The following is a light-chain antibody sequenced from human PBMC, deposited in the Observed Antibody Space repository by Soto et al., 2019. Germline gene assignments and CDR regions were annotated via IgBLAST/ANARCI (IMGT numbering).Light chain of an antibody. CDR2: SNN. Sequence: QSVLTQPPSASWTPGQRVTISCSGSSSNIGSNYVYWYQQLPGTAPKLLIYSNNQRPSGVPDRFSGSKSGTSASLAISGLRSEDEADYYCAAWDDSLSGYVFGTGTKV. CDR1: SSNIGSNY. CDR3: AAWDDSLSGYV. J-gene: IGLJ1*01. V-gene: IGLV1-47*02.